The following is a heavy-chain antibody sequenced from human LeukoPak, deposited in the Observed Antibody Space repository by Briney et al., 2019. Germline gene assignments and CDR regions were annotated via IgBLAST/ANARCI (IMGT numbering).Heavy chain of an antibody. J-gene: IGHJ5*02. CDR2: ISAYNCNT. V-gene: IGHV1-18*01. CDR3: ARVRYYYDSSGLPLPDWFDP. CDR1: GYTFTSYG. Sequence: SVKVSCKPSGYTFTSYGIIWVRQAPGQGLEWMGWISAYNCNTNYAQKLQGRVTMTTDTSTSTAYMELRSLRSDDTAVYYCARVRYYYDSSGLPLPDWFDPWGQGNLVTVSS. D-gene: IGHD3-22*01.